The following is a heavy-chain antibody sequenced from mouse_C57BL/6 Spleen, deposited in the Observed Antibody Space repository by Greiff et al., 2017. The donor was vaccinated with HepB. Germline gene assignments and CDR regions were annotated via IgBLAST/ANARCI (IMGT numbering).Heavy chain of an antibody. V-gene: IGHV1-64*01. CDR3: ARGGSSYVYAMDY. Sequence: QVQLQQPGAELVKPGASVKLSCKASGYTFTSYWMHWVKQRPGQGLEWIGMIHPNSGSTNYNEKFKSKATLTVDKSSSTAYMQLSSLTSEDSAVYYCARGGSSYVYAMDYWGQGTSVTVSS. CDR2: IHPNSGST. CDR1: GYTFTSYW. D-gene: IGHD1-1*01. J-gene: IGHJ4*01.